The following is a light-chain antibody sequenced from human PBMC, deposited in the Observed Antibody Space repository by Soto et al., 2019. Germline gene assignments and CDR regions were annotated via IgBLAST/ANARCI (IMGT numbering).Light chain of an antibody. V-gene: IGKV3-15*01. CDR1: QSVSSH. CDR3: QHYHDWPWT. J-gene: IGKJ1*01. Sequence: EIVMTQSPATLSVSPGESATPSCRASQSVSSHLAWYRQEPGQAPRLLVYAGSTGATGVPARFRGSGSGTEFTLTISSLQSEDFAVYFCQHYHDWPWTFGQGSRVEIK. CDR2: AGS.